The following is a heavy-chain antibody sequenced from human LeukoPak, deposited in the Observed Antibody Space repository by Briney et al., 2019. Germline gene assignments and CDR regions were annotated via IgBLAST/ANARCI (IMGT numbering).Heavy chain of an antibody. V-gene: IGHV4-34*01. J-gene: IGHJ4*02. Sequence: SETLSLTCAVYGGSFSGYYWSWIRQPPGKGLEWIGEINHSGSTNYNPSLKSRVTISVDTSKNQFSLKLGSVTAADTAVYYCARRRLWFGELFPAPLDYWGQGTLVTVSS. CDR2: INHSGST. CDR1: GGSFSGYY. D-gene: IGHD3-10*01. CDR3: ARRRLWFGELFPAPLDY.